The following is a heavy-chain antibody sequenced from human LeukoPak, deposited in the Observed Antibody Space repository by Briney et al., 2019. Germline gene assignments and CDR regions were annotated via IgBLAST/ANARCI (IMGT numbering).Heavy chain of an antibody. CDR2: ISYDGSNK. D-gene: IGHD3-22*01. CDR3: AREHLSLVVAGRKRLDY. Sequence: PGGSLRLSCAASGFTFSSYAMHWVRQAPGKGLEWVAVISYDGSNKYYADSVKGRFTISRDNSKNTLYLQMNSLRAEDTAVYYCAREHLSLVVAGRKRLDYWGQGTLVTVSS. CDR1: GFTFSSYA. V-gene: IGHV3-30*04. J-gene: IGHJ4*02.